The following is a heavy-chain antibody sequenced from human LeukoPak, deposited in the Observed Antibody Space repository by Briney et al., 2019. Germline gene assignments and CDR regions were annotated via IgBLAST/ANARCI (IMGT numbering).Heavy chain of an antibody. CDR2: ISHTGST. CDR3: TRSAGWWSLDY. CDR1: GDSISNSFW. D-gene: IGHD2-8*02. V-gene: IGHV4-4*02. J-gene: IGHJ4*02. Sequence: SETLSLTCTVSGDSISNSFWWSWVRQPPGKGLDWIGEISHTGSTKYNPSLKNRVTISRDSSKNQFSLKLNSATAADTATYYCTRSAGWWSLDYWGQGALVTVSS.